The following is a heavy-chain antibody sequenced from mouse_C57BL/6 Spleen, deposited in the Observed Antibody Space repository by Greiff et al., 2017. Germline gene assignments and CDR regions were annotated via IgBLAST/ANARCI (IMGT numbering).Heavy chain of an antibody. CDR2: INPNNGGT. Sequence: EVQLQQSGPELVKPGASVKISCKASGYTFTDYYMNWVKQSHGKSLEWIGDINPNNGGTSYNQKFKGKATLTVDKSCSTAYMELRSLTSEDSAVYYCARQIYYDYDDDGGFDYWGQGTTLTVSS. CDR1: GYTFTDYY. V-gene: IGHV1-26*01. CDR3: ARQIYYDYDDDGGFDY. J-gene: IGHJ2*01. D-gene: IGHD2-4*01.